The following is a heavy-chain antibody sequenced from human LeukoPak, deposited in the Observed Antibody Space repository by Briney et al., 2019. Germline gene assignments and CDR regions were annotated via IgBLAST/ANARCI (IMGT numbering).Heavy chain of an antibody. V-gene: IGHV3-74*01. Sequence: GGSLRLSCAASGFTFSSSWLHWVRQAPGKGLVWVSRINERGSSTSYADSVKGRSTISRDNAKNSLYLQLNSLRADDTAVYYCARGVQPGAIDWSLDYWGQGTLVTVSS. J-gene: IGHJ4*02. D-gene: IGHD1-1*01. CDR1: GFTFSSSW. CDR3: ARGVQPGAIDWSLDY. CDR2: INERGSST.